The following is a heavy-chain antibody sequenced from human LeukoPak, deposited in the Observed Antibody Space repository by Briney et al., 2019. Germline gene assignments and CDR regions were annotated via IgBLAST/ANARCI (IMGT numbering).Heavy chain of an antibody. D-gene: IGHD3-3*01. CDR2: IYYGGNS. J-gene: IGHJ4*02. CDR1: GGSISSSSYF. Sequence: PSETLSLTCTVSGGSISSSSYFWGWVRQPPGKGLEWTGSIYYGGNSYYNPSLKSRVTISVDTSENQFSLKLSSVAAADTAVYYCASHDFWSGWYFDYWGQGTLVTVSS. CDR3: ASHDFWSGWYFDY. V-gene: IGHV4-39*01.